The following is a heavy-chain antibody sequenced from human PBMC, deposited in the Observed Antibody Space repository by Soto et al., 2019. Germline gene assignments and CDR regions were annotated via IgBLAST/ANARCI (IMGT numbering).Heavy chain of an antibody. CDR1: GYTFTSYG. V-gene: IGHV1-18*04. D-gene: IGHD2-8*01. J-gene: IGHJ6*02. Sequence: QVQLVQSGAEVKKPGASVKVSCKASGYTFTSYGISWVRQAPGRGLEWMGWISAYNGNTNYAQKLQGRVTMTTDTSTSTAYMELRSLRSDDTAVYYCARDRRGVLYYYYGMDVWGQGTTVTVSS. CDR2: ISAYNGNT. CDR3: ARDRRGVLYYYYGMDV.